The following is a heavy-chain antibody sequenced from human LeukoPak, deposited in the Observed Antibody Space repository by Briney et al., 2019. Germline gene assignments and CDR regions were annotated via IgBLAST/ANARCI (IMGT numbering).Heavy chain of an antibody. D-gene: IGHD3-10*01. CDR3: ARGGALTYYYGSGSQSYYYFDY. CDR2: INYSGST. V-gene: IGHV4-34*01. J-gene: IGHJ4*02. CDR1: GGSFSGYY. Sequence: SETLSLTCAVYGGSFSGYYWGWIRQPPGKGLEWIGEINYSGSTNYRPSLKSRVTISVDTSKYQFSLKLSSVTAADTAVYYCARGGALTYYYGSGSQSYYYFDYWGQGTLVTVSS.